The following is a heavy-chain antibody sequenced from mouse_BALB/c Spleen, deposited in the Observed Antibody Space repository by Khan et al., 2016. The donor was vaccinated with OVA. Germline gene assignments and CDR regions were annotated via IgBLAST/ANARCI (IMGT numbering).Heavy chain of an antibody. CDR1: GDSITSGF. V-gene: IGHV3-8*02. D-gene: IGHD1-1*01. CDR3: ARSYGSWARDY. J-gene: IGHJ4*01. CDR2: ITYSGNI. Sequence: EVKLLESGPSLVKPSQTLSLSCSVTGDSITSGFWNWIRKFPGNKFEYLGYITYSGNIYYNPSLNSRISITRDTSKSQYYLQLNSVTNEDTATYYCARSYGSWARDYWGQGTSGTVSS.